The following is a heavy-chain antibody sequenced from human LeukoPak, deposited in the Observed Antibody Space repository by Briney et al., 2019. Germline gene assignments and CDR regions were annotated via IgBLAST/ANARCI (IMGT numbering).Heavy chain of an antibody. D-gene: IGHD2-15*01. Sequence: ASVKVSCTASGYTFSSYDINWVRQATGQGLEWMGWMNPNSGNTGYAQKFQGRVTMTRNTSISTAYMELNSLRAEDTAVYYCAKSIGGVVVVAADYWGQGTLVTVSS. CDR3: AKSIGGVVVVAADY. CDR1: GYTFSSYD. CDR2: MNPNSGNT. J-gene: IGHJ4*02. V-gene: IGHV1-8*01.